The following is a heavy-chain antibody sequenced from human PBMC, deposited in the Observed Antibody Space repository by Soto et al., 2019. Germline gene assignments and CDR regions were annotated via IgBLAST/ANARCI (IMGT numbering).Heavy chain of an antibody. V-gene: IGHV4-59*08. J-gene: IGHJ4*02. D-gene: IGHD3-16*01. Sequence: TLSLTCSVSGGSISSYYWSWIRQPPGKGLEWIGYIYYSGSTNYNPSLKSRVTISVDTSKNQFSLKLSSVTAADTAVYYCARRYVHSFDTRGPATLVTVSS. CDR1: GGSISSYY. CDR3: ARRYVHSFDT. CDR2: IYYSGST.